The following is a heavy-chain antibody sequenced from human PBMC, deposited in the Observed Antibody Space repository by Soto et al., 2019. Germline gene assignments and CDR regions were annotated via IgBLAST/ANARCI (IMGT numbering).Heavy chain of an antibody. Sequence: SETLSLTCAVYGGSFSGYYWSWIRQPPGKGLEWIGEINHSGSTNYNPSLKSRVTISVDTSKTQFSLKLSSVTAADTAVYYWARESVAVAGHNYYYYSGMDVWGQGTTVTVSS. CDR3: ARESVAVAGHNYYYYSGMDV. V-gene: IGHV4-34*01. CDR2: INHSGST. D-gene: IGHD6-19*01. J-gene: IGHJ6*02. CDR1: GGSFSGYY.